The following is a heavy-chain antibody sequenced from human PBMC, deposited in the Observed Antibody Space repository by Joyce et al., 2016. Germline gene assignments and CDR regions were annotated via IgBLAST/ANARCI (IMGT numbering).Heavy chain of an antibody. CDR2: SYPGDSDT. Sequence: EVQLVQSGVEIKKAGESLKISCQGSGYSFSDYWIGLVRQWPGKGLEWMGNSYPGDSDTKYSPSFQGQVTISVDTSISTTYLQWSSLRASDTATYFCVRPRYDSSNSYLTYSDSWGQGTQVTVSS. D-gene: IGHD4-11*01. CDR3: VRPRYDSSNSYLTYSDS. CDR1: GYSFSDYW. J-gene: IGHJ4*02. V-gene: IGHV5-51*01.